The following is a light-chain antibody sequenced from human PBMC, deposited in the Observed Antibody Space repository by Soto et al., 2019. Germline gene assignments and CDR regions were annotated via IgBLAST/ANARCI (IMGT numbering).Light chain of an antibody. CDR3: CSYEGGYNDL. CDR2: GVV. CDR1: GNDVGAYNY. J-gene: IGLJ1*01. Sequence: QSVLTQPRSVSGSPGQSVTISCTGTGNDVGAYNYVSWYQQHPGRPPKLLIYGVVRWPSGVPDRFSGSKSGNTASLTISGLQADDEDDYFCCSYEGGYNDLVGTGTKVT. V-gene: IGLV2-11*01.